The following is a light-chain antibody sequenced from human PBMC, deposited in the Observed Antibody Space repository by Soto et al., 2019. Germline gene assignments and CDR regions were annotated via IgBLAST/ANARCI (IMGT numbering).Light chain of an antibody. V-gene: IGLV2-14*01. Sequence: QSALTQPASVSGSLGQSITISCTGTTSDIGAYNFVSWYQQHPGKAPKLMIYEVTNRPSGVSYRFAGSKSDNTASLTISGLQAEDEADYYCSSYTPTTTYVFGTGTKVTVL. CDR3: SSYTPTTTYV. CDR1: TSDIGAYNF. J-gene: IGLJ1*01. CDR2: EVT.